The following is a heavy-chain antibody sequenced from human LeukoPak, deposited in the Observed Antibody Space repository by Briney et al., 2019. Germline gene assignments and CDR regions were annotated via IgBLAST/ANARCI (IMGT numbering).Heavy chain of an antibody. V-gene: IGHV1-58*01. J-gene: IGHJ6*03. Sequence: SVKVSCKASGFTFTSSAVQWVRQARGQRLEWIGWIVVGSGNTNYAQRFQERVTITREMSTNTAYLEVSSLRSEDTAVYYCARSLQAAAGDYYYYYYYMDVWGKGTMITISS. D-gene: IGHD6-13*01. CDR3: ARSLQAAAGDYYYYYYYMDV. CDR1: GFTFTSSA. CDR2: IVVGSGNT.